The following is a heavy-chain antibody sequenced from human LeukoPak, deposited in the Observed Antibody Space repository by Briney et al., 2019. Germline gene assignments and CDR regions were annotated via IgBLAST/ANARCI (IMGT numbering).Heavy chain of an antibody. CDR1: GGTFSSYA. D-gene: IGHD5-18*01. CDR3: ARGVNGYGYFDY. J-gene: IGHJ4*02. CDR2: IIPIFGTA. Sequence: SVKVSCKASGGTFSSYAISWVRQAPGQGLEWMGGIIPIFGTANYAQKFQGRVTITADESTSTAYMELSSLRSEDTAVYYCARGVNGYGYFDYWGQGTLVTVSS. V-gene: IGHV1-69*13.